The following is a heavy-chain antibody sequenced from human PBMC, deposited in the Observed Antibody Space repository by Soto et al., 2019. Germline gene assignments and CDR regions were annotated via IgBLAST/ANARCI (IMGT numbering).Heavy chain of an antibody. CDR3: ARDLLGFGYTYADV. CDR1: GGTFSNYA. V-gene: IGHV1-69*12. J-gene: IGHJ6*01. D-gene: IGHD3-10*01. Sequence: QVQLVQSGAEVKKPGSSVKVSCKASGGTFSNYALISWVRQAPGQGLEWMGGIMPIDATVNYAQKFQGRITITADESTTTAYMDLGSLRSEDTAVYYCARDLLGFGYTYADVWGQGTTVTVSS. CDR2: IMPIDATV.